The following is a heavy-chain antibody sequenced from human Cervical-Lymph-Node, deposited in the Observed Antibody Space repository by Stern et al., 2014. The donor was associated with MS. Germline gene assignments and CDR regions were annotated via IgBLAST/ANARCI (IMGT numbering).Heavy chain of an antibody. CDR3: ASRWSGTYYGQNWFDP. D-gene: IGHD1-26*01. Sequence: VQLEESGPGLVKPSQTLSLTCTVSGGSISSGGHYWSWIRQPPGKGLEWIGHIYYSGGTFYNPSLKSGVSISHDTSKNQFSLKLSSVTAADTAVYYCASRWSGTYYGQNWFDPWGQGTLVTVSS. J-gene: IGHJ5*02. V-gene: IGHV4-31*03. CDR2: IYYSGGT. CDR1: GGSISSGGHY.